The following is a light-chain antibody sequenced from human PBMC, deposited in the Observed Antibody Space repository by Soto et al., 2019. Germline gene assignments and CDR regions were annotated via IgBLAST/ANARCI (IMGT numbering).Light chain of an antibody. Sequence: DIQMTQSPSSLSASVGDRVTITCQASQDISNYLNWYQKKPGKGPELLIYDASKLETGVPSRFSGSRFATYFTCTTTSLATEEFATYYWPQYESLPPTFGQGTRLESK. CDR2: DAS. CDR3: PQYESLPPT. J-gene: IGKJ5*01. CDR1: QDISNY. V-gene: IGKV1-33*01.